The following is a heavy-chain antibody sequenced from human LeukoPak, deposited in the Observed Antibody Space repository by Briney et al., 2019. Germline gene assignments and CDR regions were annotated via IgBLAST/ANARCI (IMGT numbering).Heavy chain of an antibody. V-gene: IGHV5-51*01. CDR2: IYPGDSDT. CDR1: GYRFTSYW. J-gene: IGHJ6*02. Sequence: GESLKISCEGSGYRFTSYWIGWVRQMPGKGLEWMGIIYPGDSDTRYSPSFQGQVTISADKSISTAYLQWSSLKASDPAMYYCARQSESGSYYKALHYYGMDVWGQGTTVTVSS. CDR3: ARQSESGSYYKALHYYGMDV. D-gene: IGHD3-10*01.